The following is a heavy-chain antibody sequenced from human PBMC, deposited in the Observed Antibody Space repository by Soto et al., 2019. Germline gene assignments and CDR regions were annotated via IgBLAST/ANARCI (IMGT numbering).Heavy chain of an antibody. V-gene: IGHV3-23*01. Sequence: PGGSLRLSCAGSGFPFNNYAIHWVRHGQGKGREWVAASTGPGGSTYNEDSGKGRFTVSRDNAKRTLYLQLDGLRGEDTAVYYYRKGRSDYQRDYNYYAVGIWGQGTMVTVS. J-gene: IGHJ6*02. D-gene: IGHD4-17*01. CDR3: RKGRSDYQRDYNYYAVGI. CDR2: STGPGGST. CDR1: GFPFNNYA.